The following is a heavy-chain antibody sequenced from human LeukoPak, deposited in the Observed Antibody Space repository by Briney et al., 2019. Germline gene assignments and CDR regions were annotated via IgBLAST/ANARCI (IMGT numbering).Heavy chain of an antibody. CDR2: ISYDGSNK. J-gene: IGHJ5*02. Sequence: PGGSLRLSCAASGFTFSSYAMHWVRQAPGKGLEWVAVISYDGSNKYYADSVKGRFTISRDNSKNTLHLQMNSLRAEDTAVYYCASSDAGYSSSWATYNWFDPWGQGTLVTVSS. CDR3: ASSDAGYSSSWATYNWFDP. CDR1: GFTFSSYA. V-gene: IGHV3-30*04. D-gene: IGHD6-13*01.